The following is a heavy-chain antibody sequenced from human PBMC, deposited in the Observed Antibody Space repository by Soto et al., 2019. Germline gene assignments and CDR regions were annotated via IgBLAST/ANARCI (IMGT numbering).Heavy chain of an antibody. D-gene: IGHD5-12*01. CDR3: ACNLGGRWLQLRPPLAAFDI. CDR2: ISSKSSTI. V-gene: IGHV3-48*02. Sequence: PGGSLKISCATSGFPFSSYSMNWVRPAPGKGLEWVSYISSKSSTIYNADSVKGRFTISRDNTKNSLYLQMNSLRDEDTAVYYCACNLGGRWLQLRPPLAAFDIWGQGTMVTVSS. CDR1: GFPFSSYS. J-gene: IGHJ3*02.